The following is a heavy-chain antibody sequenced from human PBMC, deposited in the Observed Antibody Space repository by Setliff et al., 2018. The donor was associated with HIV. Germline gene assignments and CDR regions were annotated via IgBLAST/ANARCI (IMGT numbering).Heavy chain of an antibody. J-gene: IGHJ4*02. CDR1: GYTFTGYY. V-gene: IGHV1-2*02. CDR3: ARGQYCGGDCYSV. CDR2: INPNSGDT. D-gene: IGHD2-21*02. Sequence: GASVKVSCKASGYTFTGYYMHWVRQAPGQGLEWMGWINPNSGDTNYAQKFQGRVTTTRDTSISTAYMELSRLRSDDTAVYYCARGQYCGGDCYSVWGQGTLVTVSS.